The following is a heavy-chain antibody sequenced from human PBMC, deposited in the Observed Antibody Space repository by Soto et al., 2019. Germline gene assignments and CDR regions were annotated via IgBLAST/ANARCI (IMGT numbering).Heavy chain of an antibody. Sequence: QVQLVESGGGVVQPGRSLRLSCAASGFTFSSYGMHWVRQAPGKGLEWVAVIWYDGSNKYYADSVKGRFTISRDNSKNTLYLQMNSLRAEDTAVYYCGREGTYGELLYTTHFDYWGQGTLVTVSS. CDR1: GFTFSSYG. CDR2: IWYDGSNK. CDR3: GREGTYGELLYTTHFDY. J-gene: IGHJ4*02. D-gene: IGHD3-10*01. V-gene: IGHV3-33*01.